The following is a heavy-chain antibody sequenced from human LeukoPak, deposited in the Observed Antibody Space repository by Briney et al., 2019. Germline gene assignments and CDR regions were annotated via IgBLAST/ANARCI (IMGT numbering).Heavy chain of an antibody. CDR2: IIPIFGTA. CDR1: GGTFSSYA. CDR3: AETYYYDSSGSYYFDY. V-gene: IGHV1-69*13. D-gene: IGHD3-22*01. J-gene: IGHJ4*02. Sequence: SVTVSFTASGGTFSSYAISWVRQAPGQGLEWMGGIIPIFGTANYAQKFQGRVTITADESTSTAYMELSSLRSEDTAVYYCAETYYYDSSGSYYFDYWGQGTLVTVSS.